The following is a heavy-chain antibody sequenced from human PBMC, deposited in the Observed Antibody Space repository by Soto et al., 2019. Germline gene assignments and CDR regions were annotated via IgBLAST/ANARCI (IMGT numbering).Heavy chain of an antibody. CDR2: INHSGST. CDR1: GGSFSGYY. CDR3: GREKIMGLFDY. D-gene: IGHD3-16*01. J-gene: IGHJ4*02. V-gene: IGHV4-34*01. Sequence: SETLSLTCAVYGGSFSGYYWTWIRQPPGTGLEWIGEINHSGSTNYNPSLKSRVTISVDTSKNQFSLKLTSVTAADPAGYYCGREKIMGLFDYGGRGPLVTFSS.